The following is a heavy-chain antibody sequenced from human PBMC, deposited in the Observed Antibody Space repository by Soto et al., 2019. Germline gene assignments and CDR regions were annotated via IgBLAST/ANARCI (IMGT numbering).Heavy chain of an antibody. CDR2: INPNSGDT. D-gene: IGHD2-15*01. J-gene: IGHJ4*02. CDR3: AREASAVVSLDY. Sequence: SVKVSCKASGYIFTAYSMHWVRQAPGQGLEWLGWINPNSGDTIYSQKFQDRVTMTCDTSVSTAYLELSSLSSDDTALYYCAREASAVVSLDYWGQGTLVTVSS. V-gene: IGHV1-2*02. CDR1: GYIFTAYS.